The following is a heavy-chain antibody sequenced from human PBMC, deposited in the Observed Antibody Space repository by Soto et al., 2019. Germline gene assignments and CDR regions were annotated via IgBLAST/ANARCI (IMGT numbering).Heavy chain of an antibody. CDR3: AKDGNVYTSGWYAPSLDY. V-gene: IGHV3-30*18. J-gene: IGHJ4*02. Sequence: QVQLVESGGGVVQPGRSLRLSCAASGFAFGSYGMHWVRQAPGKGLEWVALISYDGSSEYYADSVKGRFTISRDNSXXTXXLQMNSLRADDTAVYYCAKDGNVYTSGWYAPSLDYWGQGTLVTVSS. CDR2: ISYDGSSE. D-gene: IGHD6-19*01. CDR1: GFAFGSYG.